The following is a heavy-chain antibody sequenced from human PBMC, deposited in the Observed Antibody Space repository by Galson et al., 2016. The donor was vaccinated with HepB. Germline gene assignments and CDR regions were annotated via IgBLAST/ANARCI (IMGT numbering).Heavy chain of an antibody. D-gene: IGHD3-10*01. J-gene: IGHJ4*02. V-gene: IGHV3-23*01. CDR2: IDDGGART. Sequence: SLRLSCAASGFNFRTYAMTWVRQAPRKGLEWVSAIDDGGARTSYADSVKGRFTISRDNSRNFLYLQMNRLRAEDTAVYYCAKEKGLGWFGGGSDSWGQGTQVTVSS. CDR1: GFNFRTYA. CDR3: AKEKGLGWFGGGSDS.